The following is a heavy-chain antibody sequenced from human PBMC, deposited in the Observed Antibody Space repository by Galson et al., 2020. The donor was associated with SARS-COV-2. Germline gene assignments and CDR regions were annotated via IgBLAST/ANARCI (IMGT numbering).Heavy chain of an antibody. Sequence: ASVKVSCKASGYTFNGYYMHWVRQAPGQGLEWMGWINPNSGGTTYAQKFQDWVTMTRDTSISTAYMELSRLRSDDTAVYYCARDNDHDAFDIWGQGTMVTVSS. CDR1: GYTFNGYY. CDR3: ARDNDHDAFDI. V-gene: IGHV1-2*04. J-gene: IGHJ3*02. CDR2: INPNSGGT. D-gene: IGHD1-1*01.